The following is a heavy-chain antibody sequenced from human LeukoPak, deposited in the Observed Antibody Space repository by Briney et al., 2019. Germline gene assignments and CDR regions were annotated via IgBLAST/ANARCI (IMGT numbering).Heavy chain of an antibody. CDR3: ARAPVGVVAATDGAFDI. CDR2: IYHSGST. D-gene: IGHD2-15*01. Sequence: SETLSLTCAVSGGSISSGGYSWSWIRQPPGKGLEWIGYIYHSGSTYYNPSLKSRVTISVDRSKNQFSLKLSSVTAADTAVYYCARAPVGVVAATDGAFDIWGQGTMVTVSS. J-gene: IGHJ3*02. V-gene: IGHV4-30-2*01. CDR1: GGSISSGGYS.